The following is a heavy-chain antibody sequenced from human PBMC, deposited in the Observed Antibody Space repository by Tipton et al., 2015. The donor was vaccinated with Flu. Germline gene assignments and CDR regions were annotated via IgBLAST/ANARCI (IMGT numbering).Heavy chain of an antibody. V-gene: IGHV1-69*01. Sequence: QLVQSGAEVKKPGSLVKVSCKASGGTFSSYAISWVRQAPGQGLEWMGGIIPIFGTANYAQKFQGRVTITADESTSTAYMELSSLRSEDTAVYYCARQYGDYSSSSNEYYYYYMDVWGKGTTVTVSS. CDR2: IIPIFGTA. CDR1: GGTFSSYA. D-gene: IGHD6-6*01. CDR3: ARQYGDYSSSSNEYYYYYMDV. J-gene: IGHJ6*03.